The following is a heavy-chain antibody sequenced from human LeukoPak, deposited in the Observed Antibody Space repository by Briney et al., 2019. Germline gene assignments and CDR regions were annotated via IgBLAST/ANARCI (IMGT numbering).Heavy chain of an antibody. J-gene: IGHJ4*02. CDR3: ARLGYCSGGSCYTLPAEDY. CDR1: GYTLTSYY. V-gene: IGHV1-46*01. Sequence: ASVKVSCKASGYTLTSYYMHWVRQAPGQGLEWMGIINPSGGSTSYAQKFQGRVTMTRDMSTSTVYMELSSLRSEDTAVYYCARLGYCSGGSCYTLPAEDYWGQGTLVTVSS. D-gene: IGHD2-15*01. CDR2: INPSGGST.